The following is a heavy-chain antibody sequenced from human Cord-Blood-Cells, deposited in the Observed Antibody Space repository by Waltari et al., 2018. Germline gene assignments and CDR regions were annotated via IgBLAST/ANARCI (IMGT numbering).Heavy chain of an antibody. CDR3: ARGQQWLVEGWYFDL. CDR1: GFTSSSNY. Sequence: EVQLVESGGGLIQPGGSLSLSCAASGFTSSSNYLSWGGQAPGKGLEWVSVIYSGGSTYYADSVKGRFTISRDNSKNTLYLQMNSLRAEDTAVYYCARGQQWLVEGWYFDLWGRGTLVTVSS. D-gene: IGHD6-19*01. V-gene: IGHV3-53*01. J-gene: IGHJ2*01. CDR2: IYSGGST.